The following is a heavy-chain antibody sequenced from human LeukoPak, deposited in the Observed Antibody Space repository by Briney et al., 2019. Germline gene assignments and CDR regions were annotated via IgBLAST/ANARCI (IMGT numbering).Heavy chain of an antibody. Sequence: SVKVSCKASGGTFSSYAISWVRQAPGQGLEWMGGIIPIFGTANYAQKFQGRVTITTEESTSTAYMELSSLRSEDTAVYYCARDTRYCSSTSCYTYWFDPWGQGTLVTVSS. V-gene: IGHV1-69*05. CDR2: IIPIFGTA. J-gene: IGHJ5*02. CDR3: ARDTRYCSSTSCYTYWFDP. D-gene: IGHD2-2*02. CDR1: GGTFSSYA.